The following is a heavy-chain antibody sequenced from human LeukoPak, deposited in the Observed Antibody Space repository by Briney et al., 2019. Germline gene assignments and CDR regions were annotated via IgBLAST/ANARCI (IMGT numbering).Heavy chain of an antibody. CDR1: GFTFTTYA. D-gene: IGHD6-19*01. CDR2: ISGSGDST. Sequence: PGGSLRLSCAASGFTFTTYAVTWVRQAPGEGLEWVSTISGSGDSTYYADSVKGRFTISRDNAKNSLYLQMNSLRAEDSAVYYCARLGLSAVAIFLIDYWGQGTLVTVSS. CDR3: ARLGLSAVAIFLIDY. J-gene: IGHJ4*02. V-gene: IGHV3-23*01.